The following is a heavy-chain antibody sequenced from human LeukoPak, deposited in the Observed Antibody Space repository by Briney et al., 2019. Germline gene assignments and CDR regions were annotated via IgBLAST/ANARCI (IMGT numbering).Heavy chain of an antibody. V-gene: IGHV1-46*01. CDR2: INPSGGST. J-gene: IGHJ4*02. Sequence: ASVKVSCKASGYTFTSYYMHWVRQAPGQGLEWMGIINPSGGSTSYAQKFQGRVTMTTDTSTNTVYMDLRSLRSDDTAVYYCARDLGHCRNVVCSSSAYWGRGTLVTVSS. CDR3: ARDLGHCRNVVCSSSAY. D-gene: IGHD1-14*01. CDR1: GYTFTSYY.